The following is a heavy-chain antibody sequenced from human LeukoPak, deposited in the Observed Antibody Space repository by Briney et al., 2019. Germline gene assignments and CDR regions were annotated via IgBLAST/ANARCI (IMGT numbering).Heavy chain of an antibody. J-gene: IGHJ4*02. CDR3: ARSGDYDFDY. CDR2: INHSGST. V-gene: IGHV4-34*01. CDR1: GGSFSGYY. Sequence: PSETLSLTCAVYGGSFSGYYWSWIRQPPGKGLEWIGEINHSGSTNYNPSLKSRVTISVDTSKSQFSLKLSSVTAADTAVYYCARSGDYDFDYWGQGTLVTVSS. D-gene: IGHD4-17*01.